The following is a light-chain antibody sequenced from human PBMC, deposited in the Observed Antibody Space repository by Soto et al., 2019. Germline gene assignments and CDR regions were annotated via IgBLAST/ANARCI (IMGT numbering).Light chain of an antibody. CDR1: GSDVGDSSH. CDR2: EVN. V-gene: IGLV2-11*01. Sequence: QSALTQPRSVSGSPGQSVTISCTATGSDVGDSSHVSWYQQHPGKAPKLMIYEVNNRPSGVPDRFSGSKSGSTASLTISRLQAEDEAEYYCCLSPGSLTWLFGGGTKLTVL. CDR3: CLSPGSLTWL. J-gene: IGLJ3*02.